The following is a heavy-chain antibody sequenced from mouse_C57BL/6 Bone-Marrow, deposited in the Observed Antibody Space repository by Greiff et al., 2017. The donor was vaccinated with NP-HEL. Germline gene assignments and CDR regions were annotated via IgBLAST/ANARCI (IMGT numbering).Heavy chain of an antibody. Sequence: VQLQQSGPVLVKPGASVKMSCKASGYTFTDYYMNWVKQSHGKSLEWIGVINPYNGGTSYNQKFKGKATLTVDKSSSTAYMELNSLTSEDSAVYYCARRVPWFAYWGQGTLVTVSA. CDR2: INPYNGGT. J-gene: IGHJ3*01. CDR1: GYTFTDYY. D-gene: IGHD2-14*01. V-gene: IGHV1-19*01. CDR3: ARRVPWFAY.